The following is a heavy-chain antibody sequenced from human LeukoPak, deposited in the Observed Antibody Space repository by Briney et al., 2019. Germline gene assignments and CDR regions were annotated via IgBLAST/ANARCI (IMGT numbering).Heavy chain of an antibody. CDR1: GGSISSYY. V-gene: IGHV4-59*04. J-gene: IGHJ4*02. CDR2: IYYSGST. D-gene: IGHD5-18*01. CDR3: ARAEVVRGYTYGPFDY. Sequence: SETLSLTCTVSGGSISSYYWSWIRQPPGKGLEWIGYIYYSGSTYYKPSLKSRVTISVDTSKNQFSLKLSSVTAADTAMYYCARAEVVRGYTYGPFDYWGQGTLVTVSS.